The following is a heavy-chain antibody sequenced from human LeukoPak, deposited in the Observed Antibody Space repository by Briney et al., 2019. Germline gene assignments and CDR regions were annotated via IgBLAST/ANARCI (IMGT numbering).Heavy chain of an antibody. Sequence: SQTLSLTYTVSGGSISSGGYYWSWIRQHPGKGLEWIGYIYYSGSTYYNPSLKSRVTISVDTSKNQFSLKLSSVTAADTAVYYCARAYAAAANWFDPWGQGTLVTVSS. CDR2: IYYSGST. V-gene: IGHV4-31*03. J-gene: IGHJ5*02. CDR3: ARAYAAAANWFDP. CDR1: GGSISSGGYY. D-gene: IGHD6-25*01.